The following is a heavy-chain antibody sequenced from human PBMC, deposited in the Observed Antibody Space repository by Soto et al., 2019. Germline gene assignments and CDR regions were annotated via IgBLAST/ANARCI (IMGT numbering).Heavy chain of an antibody. CDR1: RVSISSGGYY. V-gene: IGHV4-31*03. Sequence: SETLSLTCTVSRVSISSGGYYWSCIRQHPGKGLEWIGYIYYSGSTYYNPSLKSRVTLSVDTSKNQFSLKLSSVTAADTAVYYCAREIWFGELSYGMDVWGQGTTVTVSS. D-gene: IGHD3-10*01. CDR3: AREIWFGELSYGMDV. J-gene: IGHJ6*02. CDR2: IYYSGST.